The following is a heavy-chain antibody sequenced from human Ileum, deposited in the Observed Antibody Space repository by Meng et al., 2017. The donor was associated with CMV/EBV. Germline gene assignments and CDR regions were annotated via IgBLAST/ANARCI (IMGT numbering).Heavy chain of an antibody. Sequence: HLRQPGSGPGLLKPSEPLSLTCPVSGDAISSSSYYWGWIRQSPGKGLEWIGTIYYTESTYYNPSLSSRVTMSLDTSTNQFSLQLTSVTAADTAIYYCARDQMQFYSSFSKGYFDYWGRGTLVTVSS. V-gene: IGHV4-39*07. J-gene: IGHJ4*02. D-gene: IGHD6-19*01. CDR1: GDAISSSSYY. CDR2: IYYTEST. CDR3: ARDQMQFYSSFSKGYFDY.